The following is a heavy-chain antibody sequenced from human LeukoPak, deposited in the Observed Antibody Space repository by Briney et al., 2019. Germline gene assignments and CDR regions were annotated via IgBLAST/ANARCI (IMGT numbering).Heavy chain of an antibody. V-gene: IGHV3-21*01. CDR2: ISSSSSYI. CDR3: ARDLEYCSGGSCYDWFDP. CDR1: GFTFSSYS. Sequence: GGSLRLSCAASGFTFSSYSMNWVRQAPGKGLEGVSSISSSSSYIYYADSVKGRFTISRDNAKNSLYLQMNSLRAEDTAVYYCARDLEYCSGGSCYDWFDPWCQGTLVTVSS. J-gene: IGHJ5*02. D-gene: IGHD2-15*01.